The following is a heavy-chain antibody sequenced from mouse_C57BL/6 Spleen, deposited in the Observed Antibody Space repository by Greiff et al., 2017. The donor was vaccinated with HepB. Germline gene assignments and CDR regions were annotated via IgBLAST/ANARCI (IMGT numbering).Heavy chain of an antibody. J-gene: IGHJ4*01. CDR3: ARAYYSKGYAMAY. CDR2: ISSGGSYT. CDR1: GFTFSSYG. D-gene: IGHD2-5*01. V-gene: IGHV5-6*01. Sequence: EVQGVESGGDLVKPGGSLKLSCAASGFTFSSYGMSWVRQTPDKRLEWVATISSGGSYTYYTDSVKGRFTISRDNAKNTLDLQMSSLKSEDTAMYYCARAYYSKGYAMAYWGQGTSVTVSS.